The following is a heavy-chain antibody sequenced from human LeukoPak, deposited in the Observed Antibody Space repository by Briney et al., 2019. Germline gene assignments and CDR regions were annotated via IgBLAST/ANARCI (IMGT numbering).Heavy chain of an antibody. CDR1: GYTFTSYY. V-gene: IGHV1-46*01. CDR3: ARDPRGLRLFDY. CDR2: INPSGGST. Sequence: ASVKVSCKASGYTFTSYYMHWVRQAPGQGLEWMGIINPSGGSTSYAQKFQGRVTMTRDMSTSTVYMELSSLRSEDTAVYYCARDPRGLRLFDYWGQGTLVTVSS. D-gene: IGHD5-12*01. J-gene: IGHJ4*02.